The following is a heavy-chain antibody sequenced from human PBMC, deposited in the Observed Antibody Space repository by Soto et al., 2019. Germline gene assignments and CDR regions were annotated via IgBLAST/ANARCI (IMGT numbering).Heavy chain of an antibody. D-gene: IGHD3-16*01. CDR2: IWYDGSNK. J-gene: IGHJ4*02. V-gene: IGHV3-33*01. Sequence: GGSLRLSCAASGFTFSSYGMHWVRQAPGKGLEWVAVIWYDGSNKYYADSVKGRFTISRDNSKNTLYLQMNSLRAEDTAVYYCARDVGRRGSYSGYWGQGTLVTVSS. CDR3: ARDVGRRGSYSGY. CDR1: GFTFSSYG.